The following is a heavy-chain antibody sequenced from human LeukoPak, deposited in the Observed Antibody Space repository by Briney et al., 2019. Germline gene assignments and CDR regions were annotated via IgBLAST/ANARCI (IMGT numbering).Heavy chain of an antibody. V-gene: IGHV3-30*03. D-gene: IGHD3-9*01. Sequence: GGSLRLSCAASEFTFSSYSMNWVRQAPGKGLEWVAVISYDGSNKYYADSVKGRFTISRDNSKNTLYLQMNSLRAEDTAVYYCETLTGYSPFDYWGQGTLVTVSS. CDR3: ETLTGYSPFDY. CDR1: EFTFSSYS. J-gene: IGHJ4*02. CDR2: ISYDGSNK.